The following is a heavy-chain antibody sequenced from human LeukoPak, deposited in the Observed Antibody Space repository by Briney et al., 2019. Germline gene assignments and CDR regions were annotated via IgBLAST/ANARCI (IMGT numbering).Heavy chain of an antibody. CDR2: INLNSGGT. CDR1: GYTFTGYY. J-gene: IGHJ4*02. CDR3: AGGVGSLRYFDWLLYPSIDY. Sequence: ASVKVSCTASGYTFTGYYMHWVRQAPGPGLEWMGWINLNSGGTNYAQKFQGRVTMTRDTSISKAYMELGRVRSDDTAVAYCAGGVGSLRYFDWLLYPSIDYWGPGTLVTAAS. V-gene: IGHV1-2*02. D-gene: IGHD3-9*01.